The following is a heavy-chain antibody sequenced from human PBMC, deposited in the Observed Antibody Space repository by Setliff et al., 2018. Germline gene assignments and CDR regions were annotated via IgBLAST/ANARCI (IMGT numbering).Heavy chain of an antibody. CDR2: VFYSGDT. V-gene: IGHV4-61*08. CDR1: GGSMSSSGYY. CDR3: ARDRTYYASGTYTRWFDY. J-gene: IGHJ4*02. D-gene: IGHD3-10*01. Sequence: PSETLSLTCTVFGGSMSSSGYYWSWIRQTPEKGLEWIGFVFYSGDTRYNPSLKSRVTMSVDTSMNQFSLNLNSVTAADTAVYYCARDRTYYASGTYTRWFDYWGQGSLVTVSS.